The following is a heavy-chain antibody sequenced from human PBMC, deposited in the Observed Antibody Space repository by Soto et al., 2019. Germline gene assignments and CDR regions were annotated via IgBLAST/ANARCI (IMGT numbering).Heavy chain of an antibody. Sequence: PSVKVSCKASGYTFTSYDINWVRQATGQGLEWMGWMNPNSGNTGYAQKFQGRVTMTRNTSISTAYMELSSLRSEDTAVYYCARGLITMVRGVPYDAFDIWGQGTMVTVSS. CDR1: GYTFTSYD. D-gene: IGHD3-10*01. J-gene: IGHJ3*02. CDR2: MNPNSGNT. CDR3: ARGLITMVRGVPYDAFDI. V-gene: IGHV1-8*01.